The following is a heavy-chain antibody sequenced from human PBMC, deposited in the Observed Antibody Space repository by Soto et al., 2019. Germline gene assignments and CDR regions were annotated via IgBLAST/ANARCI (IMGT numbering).Heavy chain of an antibody. V-gene: IGHV1-69*02. CDR1: GDTFSFYS. CDR3: ASSYGSGYRAFDY. CDR2: INPILSMS. J-gene: IGHJ4*02. D-gene: IGHD3-10*01. Sequence: QVQLVQSGAEVRKPGSSVKVSCKASGDTFSFYSINWVRQAPGLGLEWMGRINPILSMSNYAQRVQGRVTMTADKSTSTAYVELSGLRSEDTAIYYCASSYGSGYRAFDYWGQGALVTVSS.